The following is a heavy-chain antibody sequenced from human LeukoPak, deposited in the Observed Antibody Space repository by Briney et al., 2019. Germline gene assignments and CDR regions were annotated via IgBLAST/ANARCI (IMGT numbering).Heavy chain of an antibody. J-gene: IGHJ4*02. V-gene: IGHV3-74*01. D-gene: IGHD6-19*01. CDR3: ATKQWLAPPPDS. CDR1: GFTFSKYW. Sequence: GGSLRLSCAASGFTFSKYWMLWVRQAPGKGLESVSRINTDETVTTYADSVKGRFTVSRDNADNTMFLQMNSVRDEDTAVYYCATKQWLAPPPDSWGQGTPVTVSS. CDR2: INTDETVT.